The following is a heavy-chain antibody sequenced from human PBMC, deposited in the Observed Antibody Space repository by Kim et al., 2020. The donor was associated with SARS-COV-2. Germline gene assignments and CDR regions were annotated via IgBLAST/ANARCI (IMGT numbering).Heavy chain of an antibody. CDR1: GGSISSGGYY. CDR2: IYYSGST. V-gene: IGHV4-31*03. Sequence: SETLSLTCTVSGGSISSGGYYWSWIRQHPGKGLEWIGYIYYSGSTYYNPSLKSRVTISVDTSKNQFSLKLSSVTAADTAVYYCARDRGDYDILTGYLDAFDIWGQGTMVTVSS. J-gene: IGHJ3*02. CDR3: ARDRGDYDILTGYLDAFDI. D-gene: IGHD3-9*01.